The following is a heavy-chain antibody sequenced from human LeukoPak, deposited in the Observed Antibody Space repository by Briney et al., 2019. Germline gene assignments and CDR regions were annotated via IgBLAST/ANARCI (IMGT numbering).Heavy chain of an antibody. D-gene: IGHD6-6*01. CDR3: TRGPGRSSSPYYGMDA. V-gene: IGHV3-23*01. CDR1: GFTFSSCS. Sequence: GGSLRLSCVASGFTFSSCSMTWVRQAPGKGLECVSTITPTADWTFYADSVKGRFSISRDNSKNTVYLQMNSLRAEDTAVYYCTRGPGRSSSPYYGMDAWGQGTTVTVSS. J-gene: IGHJ6*02. CDR2: ITPTADWT.